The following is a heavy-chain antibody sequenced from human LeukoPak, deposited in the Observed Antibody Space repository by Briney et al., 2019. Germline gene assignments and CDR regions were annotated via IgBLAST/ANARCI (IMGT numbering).Heavy chain of an antibody. D-gene: IGHD6-19*01. Sequence: SVKVSCKASGGTFSSYAISWVRQAPGQGLEWIGGIVPIFGTANYALKFQGRVTITADESTSTAYMELSSLRAEDTAVYYCARGGSGWYWGLDIWGQGTMVTVSS. V-gene: IGHV1-69*13. J-gene: IGHJ3*02. CDR3: ARGGSGWYWGLDI. CDR1: GGTFSSYA. CDR2: IVPIFGTA.